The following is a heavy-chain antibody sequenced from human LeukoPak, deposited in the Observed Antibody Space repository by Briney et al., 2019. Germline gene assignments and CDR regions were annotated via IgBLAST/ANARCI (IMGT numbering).Heavy chain of an antibody. Sequence: ASVKVSCKASGYTFTGYYMHLVRQAPGQGLEWMGRINPNSGGTNYAQKFQGRVTMTRDTSISTAYMELSRLRSDDTAVYYCARAYYDFWSGYSPIPNWFDPWGQGTLVTLSS. V-gene: IGHV1-2*06. CDR1: GYTFTGYY. CDR2: INPNSGGT. J-gene: IGHJ5*02. CDR3: ARAYYDFWSGYSPIPNWFDP. D-gene: IGHD3-3*01.